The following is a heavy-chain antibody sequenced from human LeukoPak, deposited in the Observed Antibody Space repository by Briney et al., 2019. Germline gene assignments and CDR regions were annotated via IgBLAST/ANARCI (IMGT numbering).Heavy chain of an antibody. J-gene: IGHJ4*02. Sequence: SETLSLTCTVSGYSISSGYYWGWIRQPPEKGLEWIGSIYHSGNTYYNPSLKSRVSISVDTSKNQFSLKLTSVTAADTAVYYCARNGPDFDYWGQGTLVTVSS. CDR2: IYHSGNT. V-gene: IGHV4-38-2*02. CDR1: GYSISSGYY. CDR3: ARNGPDFDY. D-gene: IGHD2-8*01.